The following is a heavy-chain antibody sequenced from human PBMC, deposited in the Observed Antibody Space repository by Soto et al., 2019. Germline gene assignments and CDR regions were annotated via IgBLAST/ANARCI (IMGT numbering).Heavy chain of an antibody. CDR3: AKDSVSYYSSSSCDY. V-gene: IGHV3-30*18. Sequence: GGSLRLSCAASGFTFSSYGMHWVRQAPGKGLEWVAVISYDGSNKYYADSVKGRFTISRDNSKNTLYLQMNSLRAEDTAVYYCAKDSVSYYSSSSCDYWGQGTLVTVSS. CDR1: GFTFSSYG. J-gene: IGHJ4*02. CDR2: ISYDGSNK. D-gene: IGHD6-6*01.